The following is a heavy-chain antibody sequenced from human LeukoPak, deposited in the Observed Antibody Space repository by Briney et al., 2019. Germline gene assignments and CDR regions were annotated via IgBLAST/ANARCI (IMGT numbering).Heavy chain of an antibody. D-gene: IGHD5-12*01. CDR3: ATYFSVATILGYMDV. CDR1: GYVFTIYG. V-gene: IGHV1-18*01. J-gene: IGHJ6*03. CDR2: ISPYNGNT. Sequence: ASVKVSCKASGYVFTIYGISWVRQAPGQGLEWVGWISPYNGNTNYAQKLQGRVTMTTDKSTSTAYMELSSLRSEDTAVYYCATYFSVATILGYMDVWGKGTTVTVSS.